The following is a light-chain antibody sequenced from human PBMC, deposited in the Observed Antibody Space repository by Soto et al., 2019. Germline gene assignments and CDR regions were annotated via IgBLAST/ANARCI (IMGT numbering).Light chain of an antibody. CDR3: PHYNRYSDA. CDR2: KAS. V-gene: IGKV1-5*03. Sequence: IQMTQSPSSLSGSVGDRVTITCRASQTISSWLAWYQQKPGKAPKLLIYKASTLKSGVPSRFSGSGSGTEFTLTISSLQPDDFATYYRPHYNRYSDAFGQGTQVDIX. CDR1: QTISSW. J-gene: IGKJ1*01.